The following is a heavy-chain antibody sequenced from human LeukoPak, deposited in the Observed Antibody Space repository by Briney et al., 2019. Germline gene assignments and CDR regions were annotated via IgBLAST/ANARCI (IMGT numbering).Heavy chain of an antibody. Sequence: GASVKVSCKASGGTFSSYAISWVRQAPGQGLEWMGGIIPIFGTANYAQKFQGRVTMTRDTSTSTVYMELSSLRSEDTAVYYCARGDPQLGINYWGQGTLVTVSS. V-gene: IGHV1-69*05. CDR3: ARGDPQLGINY. D-gene: IGHD7-27*01. J-gene: IGHJ4*02. CDR1: GGTFSSYA. CDR2: IIPIFGTA.